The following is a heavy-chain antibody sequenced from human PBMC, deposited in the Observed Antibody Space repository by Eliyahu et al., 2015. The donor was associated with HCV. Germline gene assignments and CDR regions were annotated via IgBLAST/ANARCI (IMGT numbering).Heavy chain of an antibody. CDR2: IXPDGSAK. CDR3: ANLAAFGSDF. J-gene: IGHJ4*02. CDR1: GITIXXXW. D-gene: IGHD6-6*01. V-gene: IGHV3-7*01. Sequence: EVQLVESGGGLVQPGGSLRXXCXASGITIXXXWMSWVRQTXRKGLEWLANIXPDGSAKGYVDSVKGRFTISRDNAKNSLYLQMDSLGVEDTAVYYCANLAAFGSDFWGQGTLVTVSS.